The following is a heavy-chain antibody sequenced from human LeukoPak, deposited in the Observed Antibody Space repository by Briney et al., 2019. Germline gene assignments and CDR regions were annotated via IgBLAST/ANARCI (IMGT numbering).Heavy chain of an antibody. CDR2: MYYSGST. CDR3: ARHGNWNRGVDWFDP. Sequence: SETLSLTCTVSGGSISSSSYYWGWLRQPPGKGLEWIGSMYYSGSTYYNPSLKSRVTISVDTSKNQFSLKLTSVTAADTAAYYCARHGNWNRGVDWFDPWGQGTLVTVSS. D-gene: IGHD1-1*01. CDR1: GGSISSSSYY. J-gene: IGHJ5*02. V-gene: IGHV4-39*01.